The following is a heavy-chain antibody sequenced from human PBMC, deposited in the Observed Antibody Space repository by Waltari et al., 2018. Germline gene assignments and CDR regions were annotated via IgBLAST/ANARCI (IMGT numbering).Heavy chain of an antibody. Sequence: QVQLVQSGAEVKKPGSSVKVSCKASGGTFSSYAISWVRQAPGQGLEWLGRINPSLGIANYEQKFQGRVTITADKSTSTAYMELSSLRSEDTAVYYCARVSHYDSSGYYDYWGQGTLVTVSS. CDR2: INPSLGIA. V-gene: IGHV1-69*09. CDR3: ARVSHYDSSGYYDY. J-gene: IGHJ4*02. D-gene: IGHD3-22*01. CDR1: GGTFSSYA.